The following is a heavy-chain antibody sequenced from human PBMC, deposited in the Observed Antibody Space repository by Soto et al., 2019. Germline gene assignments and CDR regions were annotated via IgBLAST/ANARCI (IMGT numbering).Heavy chain of an antibody. J-gene: IGHJ6*02. CDR2: IYYSGNT. D-gene: IGHD4-17*01. CDR1: GGSIRGSNSF. CDR3: ARVQIDDYGGTYDSYYYYYGMDV. V-gene: IGHV4-39*07. Sequence: PSETLSLTCTVSGGSIRGSNSFWDWIRQSPGKELEWIGNIYYSGNTYYNPSLKSRVTISVDTSKNQFSLKLSSVTAADTAVYYCARVQIDDYGGTYDSYYYYYGMDVWGQGTTVTVSS.